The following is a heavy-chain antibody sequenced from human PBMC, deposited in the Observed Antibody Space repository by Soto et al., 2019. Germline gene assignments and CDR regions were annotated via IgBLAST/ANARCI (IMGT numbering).Heavy chain of an antibody. V-gene: IGHV3-23*01. CDR1: GFTFRNYP. D-gene: IGHD2-8*01. Sequence: GGSLRLSCAASGFTFRNYPMTWVRQAPGKGLDWVSTISGSGVDTYYPDSVKGRVTISRDNSKNTLYLQINSLRAEDTAVYYCAKGGLLTRANRGVWGQGTLVT. J-gene: IGHJ4*02. CDR2: ISGSGVDT. CDR3: AKGGLLTRANRGV.